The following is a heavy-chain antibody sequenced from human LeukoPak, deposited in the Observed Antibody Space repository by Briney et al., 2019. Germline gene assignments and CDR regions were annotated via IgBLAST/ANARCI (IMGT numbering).Heavy chain of an antibody. J-gene: IGHJ5*02. CDR2: ISGSGGST. CDR3: AKGGYCSSTSCYVNWFDP. Sequence: PGGSLRLSCAASGFTFSSYAMSWVRQAPGKGLEWVSAISGSGGSTYYADSVKSRFTISRDNSKNTLYLQMNSLRAEDTAVYYCAKGGYCSSTSCYVNWFDPWGQGTLVTVSS. CDR1: GFTFSSYA. D-gene: IGHD2-2*01. V-gene: IGHV3-23*01.